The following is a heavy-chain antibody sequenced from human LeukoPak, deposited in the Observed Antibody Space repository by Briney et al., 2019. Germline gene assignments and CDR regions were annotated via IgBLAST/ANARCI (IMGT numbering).Heavy chain of an antibody. CDR2: ISWNSGSI. D-gene: IGHD3-10*01. Sequence: GGSLRLSCAASGFTFDDYAMHWVRQAPGKGLEWVSGISWNSGSIGYADSVKGRFTISRDNAKNSLHLQMNSLRAEDTALYYCAKGPVSVTYYFDYWGQGTLVTVSS. J-gene: IGHJ4*02. CDR3: AKGPVSVTYYFDY. CDR1: GFTFDDYA. V-gene: IGHV3-9*01.